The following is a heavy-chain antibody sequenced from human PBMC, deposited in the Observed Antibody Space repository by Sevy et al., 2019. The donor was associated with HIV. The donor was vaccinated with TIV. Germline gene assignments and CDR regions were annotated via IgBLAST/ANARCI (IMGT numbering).Heavy chain of an antibody. J-gene: IGHJ4*02. D-gene: IGHD5-12*01. CDR3: AKALDVDIVATVYFDY. V-gene: IGHV3-23*01. CDR2: ISGSGGST. CDR1: GFTFSSYA. Sequence: GGSLRLSCAASGFTFSSYAMSWVRQPPGKGLEWVSAISGSGGSTYYADSVKGRFTISRDNSKNTLYLQMNSLRAEDTAVYYCAKALDVDIVATVYFDYWGQGTLVTVSS.